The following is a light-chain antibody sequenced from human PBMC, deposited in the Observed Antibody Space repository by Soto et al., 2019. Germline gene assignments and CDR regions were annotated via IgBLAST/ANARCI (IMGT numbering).Light chain of an antibody. CDR2: LNSDGSH. Sequence: QLVLTQSPSASASLGASVKLTCTLSSGHSSYAIAWHQQQPEKGPRYLMKLNSDGSHSKGDGIPDRFSGSSSGAERYLTISGLQSEDEADYYCQTWGTGTHVVFGGGTKRTVL. J-gene: IGLJ2*01. CDR3: QTWGTGTHVV. V-gene: IGLV4-69*01. CDR1: SGHSSYA.